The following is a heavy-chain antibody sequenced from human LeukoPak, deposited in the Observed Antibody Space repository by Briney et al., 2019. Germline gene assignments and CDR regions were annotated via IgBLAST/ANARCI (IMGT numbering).Heavy chain of an antibody. J-gene: IGHJ4*02. CDR2: IYYSGSS. V-gene: IGHV4-59*01. D-gene: IGHD6-19*01. Sequence: SETLSLTCTVSGSSISSYYWSWIRQPPGKGLEWIGYIYYSGSSNYNPSLKSRVTISVDTSKNQFSLKLSSVTAADTAMYYCASADNIAVFDYWGQGTLVTVSS. CDR1: GSSISSYY. CDR3: ASADNIAVFDY.